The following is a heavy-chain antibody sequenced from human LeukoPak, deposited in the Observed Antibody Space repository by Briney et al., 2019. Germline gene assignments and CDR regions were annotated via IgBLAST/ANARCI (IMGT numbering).Heavy chain of an antibody. V-gene: IGHV3-23*01. Sequence: GGSLRLSCAASGFSFSTYAMTWVRQAPGKGLEWVSGISASSGSTHYADSVKGRFTISRDNSKNTLYLQMNSLRAEDTAVYYCAKGIYGDYALDHWGQGTLVTVSS. J-gene: IGHJ4*02. CDR2: ISASSGST. D-gene: IGHD4-17*01. CDR3: AKGIYGDYALDH. CDR1: GFSFSTYA.